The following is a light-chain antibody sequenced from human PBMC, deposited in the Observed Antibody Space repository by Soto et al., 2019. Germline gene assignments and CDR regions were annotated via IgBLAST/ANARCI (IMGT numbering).Light chain of an antibody. Sequence: ETQLTQAPSWLCASALDRVNLTCRASQSISSYLNWYQQKPGKAPKVLIYAASSLQSGVPSRFSGIGSGTDFTLSIRSLQPEDFATYYCQQSYSTPGLTCGRGHKGDIK. CDR3: QQSYSTPGLT. CDR1: QSISSY. J-gene: IGKJ4*01. V-gene: IGKV1-39*01. CDR2: AAS.